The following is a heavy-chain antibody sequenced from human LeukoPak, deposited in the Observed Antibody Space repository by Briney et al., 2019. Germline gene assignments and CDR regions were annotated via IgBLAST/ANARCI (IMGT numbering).Heavy chain of an antibody. CDR2: INPNSGGT. CDR3: ARGRDTYYDILTGSSHFDY. D-gene: IGHD3-9*01. V-gene: IGHV1-2*02. Sequence: ASVKVSCKASGYTFTSYDINWVRQAPGQGLEWMGWINPNSGGTNYAQKFQGRVTMTRDTSISTAYMELSRLRSDDTAVYYCARGRDTYYDILTGSSHFDYWGQGTLVTVSS. CDR1: GYTFTSYD. J-gene: IGHJ4*02.